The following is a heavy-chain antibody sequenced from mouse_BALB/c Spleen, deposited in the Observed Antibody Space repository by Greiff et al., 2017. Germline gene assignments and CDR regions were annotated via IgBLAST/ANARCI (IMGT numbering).Heavy chain of an antibody. CDR1: GFSLTSYG. V-gene: IGHV2-9*02. D-gene: IGHD2-1*01. CDR2: IWAGGST. Sequence: VQRVESGPGLVAPSQSLSITCTVSGFSLTSYGVHWVRQPPGKGLEWLGVIWAGGSTNYNSALMSRLSISKDNSKSQVFLKMNSLQTDDTAMYYCAHIYYGNYEGFAYWGQGTLVTVSA. J-gene: IGHJ3*01. CDR3: AHIYYGNYEGFAY.